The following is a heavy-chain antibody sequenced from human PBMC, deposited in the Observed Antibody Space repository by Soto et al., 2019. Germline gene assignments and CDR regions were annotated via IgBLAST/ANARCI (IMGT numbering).Heavy chain of an antibody. Sequence: SVKVSCKASGGTFSSYAISWVRQAPGQGLEWMGGIIPIFGTANYAQKFQGRVTITADESTSTAYMELSSLRSEDTAVYYCAFNRGKDGYDDLYYYGMDVWGQGTTVTVSS. CDR2: IIPIFGTA. D-gene: IGHD5-12*01. V-gene: IGHV1-69*13. CDR1: GGTFSSYA. CDR3: AFNRGKDGYDDLYYYGMDV. J-gene: IGHJ6*02.